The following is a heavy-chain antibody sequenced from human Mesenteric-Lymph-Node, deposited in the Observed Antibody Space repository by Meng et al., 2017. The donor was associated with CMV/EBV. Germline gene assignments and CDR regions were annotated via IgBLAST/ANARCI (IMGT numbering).Heavy chain of an antibody. V-gene: IGHV3-11*01. D-gene: IGHD4/OR15-4a*01. CDR2: ISGTSNSI. J-gene: IGHJ4*02. CDR3: ARDRWLYGAAAHFDY. CDR1: GFNLSDYY. Sequence: GESLKISCEASGFNLSDYYMTWIRQAPGKGLEGVAYISGTSNSIYYGDSVKGRFTISRDNAKNSVFLQMNSLRVEDTAVYYCARDRWLYGAAAHFDYWGQGTLVTVSS.